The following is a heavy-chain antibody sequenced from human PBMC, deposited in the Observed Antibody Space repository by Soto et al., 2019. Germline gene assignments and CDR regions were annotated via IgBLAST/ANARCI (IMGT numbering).Heavy chain of an antibody. Sequence: QVQLVESGGGVVQPGRSLRLSCAASGFTFSIFTMYCVRQAPGKGLEWVALISSDENNKYYADSVKGRFIISRNNSKNALYLQISGLTPEDTAVYYCARGGGGKCEPWGQGTLVTVS. D-gene: IGHD3-16*01. V-gene: IGHV3-30-3*01. J-gene: IGHJ4*02. CDR2: ISSDENNK. CDR1: GFTFSIFT. CDR3: ARGGGGKCEP.